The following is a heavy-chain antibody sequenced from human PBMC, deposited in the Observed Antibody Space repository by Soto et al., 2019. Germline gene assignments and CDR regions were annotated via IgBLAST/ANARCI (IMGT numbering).Heavy chain of an antibody. D-gene: IGHD3-10*01. CDR2: IYYSGST. Sequence: SETLSLTCTVSGGSISSSSYYWGWIRQPPGKGLEWIGSIYYSGSTYYNPSLKSRVTISVDTSKNQFSLKLSSVTAADTAVYYCASRGYGSGSYYTPGDYYGMDVWGQGTTVTVSS. J-gene: IGHJ6*02. CDR3: ASRGYGSGSYYTPGDYYGMDV. CDR1: GGSISSSSYY. V-gene: IGHV4-39*01.